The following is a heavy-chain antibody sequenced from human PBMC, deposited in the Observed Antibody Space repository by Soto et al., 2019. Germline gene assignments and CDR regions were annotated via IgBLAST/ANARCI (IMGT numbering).Heavy chain of an antibody. CDR1: GFSLPTGVG. Sequence: ESGATLANPTQTLTLTCSFSGFSLPTGVGVGWIRQLPGKALEWLAIIYWNDEKLYNPSLKTRLTITKDTSKNQEVLTVTDMEPVDTAPYYCAHRVNMARGPYNYFDLWGQGTLVTVSS. CDR2: IYWNDEK. V-gene: IGHV2-5*01. J-gene: IGHJ4*03. D-gene: IGHD3-10*01. CDR3: AHRVNMARGPYNYFDL.